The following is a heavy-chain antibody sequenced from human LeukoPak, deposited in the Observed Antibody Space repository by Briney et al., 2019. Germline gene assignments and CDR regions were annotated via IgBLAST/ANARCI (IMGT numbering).Heavy chain of an antibody. J-gene: IGHJ3*02. V-gene: IGHV3-30-3*01. Sequence: GGSLRLSSAASGFTFSSYAMHWVRQAPGKGLEWVAVISYDGSNKYYADSVKGRFTISRDNSKNTLYLQMNSLRAEDTAVYYCARAGIQLWLEEAFDIWGQGTMVTVSS. D-gene: IGHD5-18*01. CDR3: ARAGIQLWLEEAFDI. CDR1: GFTFSSYA. CDR2: ISYDGSNK.